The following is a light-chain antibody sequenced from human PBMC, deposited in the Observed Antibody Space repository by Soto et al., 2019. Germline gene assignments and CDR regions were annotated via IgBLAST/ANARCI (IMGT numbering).Light chain of an antibody. CDR3: QQYNNWPPWT. CDR2: GAS. Sequence: EIVMTQSPATLSVSPGERVTLSCRASQSVSSNLAWYQQKPGQAPRLLIYGASTRATGIPARFSGSGSGTEFTLTISSLQSEDFAVNYCQQYNNWPPWTFGQGTKVEIK. CDR1: QSVSSN. V-gene: IGKV3-15*01. J-gene: IGKJ1*01.